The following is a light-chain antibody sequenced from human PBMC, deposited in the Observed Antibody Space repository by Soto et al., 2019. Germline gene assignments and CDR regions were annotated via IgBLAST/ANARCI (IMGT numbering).Light chain of an antibody. CDR2: EVS. CDR3: SSYAGSDSVI. CDR1: SSDVGDYNY. Sequence: QSALTQPPSASGSPGQSVTISCTGTSSDVGDYNYISWYQQRPGKAPKLMIYEVSKRPSGVPDRFSGSKSGNAASLTVSGLQAEDEADYYCSSYAGSDSVIFGGGTKLTVL. V-gene: IGLV2-8*01. J-gene: IGLJ2*01.